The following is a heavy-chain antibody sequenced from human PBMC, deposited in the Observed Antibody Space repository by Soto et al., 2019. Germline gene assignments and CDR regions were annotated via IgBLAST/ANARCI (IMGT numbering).Heavy chain of an antibody. CDR3: ARGYTLDV. J-gene: IGHJ6*04. CDR1: GNTFINYD. V-gene: IGHV1-8*01. CDR2: MNPNSGVA. Sequence: QVQLVQSGAEVKKPGASVKVSCKASGNTFINYDINWVRQAPGQGLDWMGWMNPNSGVAGYAQKFQGRVTMTRNISISTAYMELNSMRSDDTAVYYCARGYTLDVWGRGTTVTVSS. D-gene: IGHD4-4*01.